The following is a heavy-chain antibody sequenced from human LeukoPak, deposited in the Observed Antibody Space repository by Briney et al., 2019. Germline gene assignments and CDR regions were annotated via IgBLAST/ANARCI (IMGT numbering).Heavy chain of an antibody. J-gene: IGHJ4*02. Sequence: PGGSLRLSCTASGFTFRRSWMAWIRQAPGKGLEWVANIEPDARGKYYVDIVKGRFTVSRDNTKNTVSLQINSLRIEDTTVYYCARVEIRADFNFWGQEVLVTVSS. CDR2: IEPDARGK. CDR3: ARVEIRADFNF. V-gene: IGHV3-7*01. CDR1: GFTFRRSW.